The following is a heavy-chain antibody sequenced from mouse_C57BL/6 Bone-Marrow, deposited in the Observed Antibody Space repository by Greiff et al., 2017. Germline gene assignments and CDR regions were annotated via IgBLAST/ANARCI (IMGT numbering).Heavy chain of an antibody. CDR1: GFNIKDDF. CDR2: IDPENGDT. V-gene: IGHV14-4*01. J-gene: IGHJ2*01. Sequence: VQLQQSGAELVRPGASVKLSCTASGFNIKDDFMHWVKQRPEQGLEWIGWIDPENGDTEYASKFQGKATITADTSSNTAYLQLSSLTSEDTAVYYCTFITTVPGDYWGQGTTLTVSS. CDR3: TFITTVPGDY. D-gene: IGHD1-1*01.